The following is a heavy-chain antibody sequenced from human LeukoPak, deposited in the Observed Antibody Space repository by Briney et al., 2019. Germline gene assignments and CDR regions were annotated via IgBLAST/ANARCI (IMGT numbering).Heavy chain of an antibody. J-gene: IGHJ4*02. D-gene: IGHD3-10*01. CDR3: ARGEGGYYGSGSYFDY. V-gene: IGHV1-2*02. CDR2: INPNSGGT. Sequence: ASVKVSCKASGYTFTGYYMHWVRQAPGQGLEWMGWINPNSGGTNYAQKFQGRVTMTRDTSISTAYMELSRLTSDDTAVYYCARGEGGYYGSGSYFDYWGQGTLVTVSS. CDR1: GYTFTGYY.